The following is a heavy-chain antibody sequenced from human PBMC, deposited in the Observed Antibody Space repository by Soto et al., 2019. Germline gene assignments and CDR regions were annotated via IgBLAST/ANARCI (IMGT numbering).Heavy chain of an antibody. Sequence: GALRLWCSVPVLTCSSSAMHWVRKAPGKGLEYVSAISSNGGSTYYADSVKGRFTISRDNSKNTLYLQMSSLRAEDTAVYYCVKDRRRGPRTFDYWGQGTLVTVSS. CDR3: VKDRRRGPRTFDY. CDR2: ISSNGGST. CDR1: VLTCSSSA. J-gene: IGHJ4*02. V-gene: IGHV3-64D*06.